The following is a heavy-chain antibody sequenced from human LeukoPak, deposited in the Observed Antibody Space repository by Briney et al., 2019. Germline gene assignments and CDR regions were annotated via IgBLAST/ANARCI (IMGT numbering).Heavy chain of an antibody. Sequence: PSETLSLTCTVSGGSISSSSYYWGWIRQPPGKGLEWIGSIYYSGSTYYNPSLKSRVTISVDTSKNQFSLKLSSVTAADTAVYYCARYLVASGSYYFDYWGQGTLVTVSS. CDR1: GGSISSSSYY. V-gene: IGHV4-39*01. CDR2: IYYSGST. CDR3: ARYLVASGSYYFDY. J-gene: IGHJ4*02. D-gene: IGHD1-26*01.